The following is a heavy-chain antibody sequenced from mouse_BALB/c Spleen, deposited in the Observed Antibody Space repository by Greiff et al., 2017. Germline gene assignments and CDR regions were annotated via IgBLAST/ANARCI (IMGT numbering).Heavy chain of an antibody. Sequence: EVHLVESGGGLVKPGGSLKLSCAASGFTFSSYAMSWVRQSPEKRLEWVAEISSGGSYTYYPDTVTGRFTISRDNAKNTLYLEMSSLRSEDTAMYYCARDHYYGNYYYAMDYWGQGTSVTVSS. CDR2: ISSGGSYT. D-gene: IGHD2-1*01. V-gene: IGHV5-9-4*01. CDR1: GFTFSSYA. CDR3: ARDHYYGNYYYAMDY. J-gene: IGHJ4*01.